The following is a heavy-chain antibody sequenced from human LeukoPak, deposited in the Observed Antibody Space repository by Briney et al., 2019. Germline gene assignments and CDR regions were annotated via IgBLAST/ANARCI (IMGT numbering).Heavy chain of an antibody. J-gene: IGHJ4*02. V-gene: IGHV4-34*01. Sequence: PSETLSLTCAVYGGSFSGYYWSWIRQPPGKGLEWIGEINHSGSTNYNPSLKSRVTISVDTSKNQFSLKLSSVTAADTAVYYCARQEGYSYGYVYWGQGTLVTVSS. CDR1: GGSFSGYY. CDR3: ARQEGYSYGYVY. CDR2: INHSGST. D-gene: IGHD5-18*01.